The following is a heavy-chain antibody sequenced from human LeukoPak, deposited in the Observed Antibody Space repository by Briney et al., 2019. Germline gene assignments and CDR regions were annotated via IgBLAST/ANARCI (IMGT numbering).Heavy chain of an antibody. CDR2: IYYSGST. Sequence: SETLSLTCAVYGGSFSGYYWSWIRQPPGKGLEWIGYIYYSGSTNYNPSLKSRVTISVDTSKNQFSLKLSSVTAADTAVYYCARLANNWFDPWGQGTLVTVSS. V-gene: IGHV4-59*08. J-gene: IGHJ5*02. D-gene: IGHD1-26*01. CDR1: GGSFSGYY. CDR3: ARLANNWFDP.